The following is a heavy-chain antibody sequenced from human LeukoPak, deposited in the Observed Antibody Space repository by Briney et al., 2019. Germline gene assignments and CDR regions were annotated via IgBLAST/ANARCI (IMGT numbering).Heavy chain of an antibody. CDR1: GYTFTSYG. Sequence: ASVKVSCKASGYTFTSYGISWVRQAPGQGLEWMGWISAYNGNTNYAQKLQGRVTMTTDTSTSTAYMELRSLRSDDTAVYYCARVPTRPIAAADNWFDHWGQGTLVTVSS. J-gene: IGHJ5*02. CDR2: ISAYNGNT. V-gene: IGHV1-18*01. D-gene: IGHD6-13*01. CDR3: ARVPTRPIAAADNWFDH.